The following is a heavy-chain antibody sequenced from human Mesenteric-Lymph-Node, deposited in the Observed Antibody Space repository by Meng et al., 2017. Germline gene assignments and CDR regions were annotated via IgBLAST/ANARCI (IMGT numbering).Heavy chain of an antibody. V-gene: IGHV1-46*01. CDR1: GYTFTSYY. CDR3: ARDARYDILTGYPDF. J-gene: IGHJ4*02. Sequence: ASVKVSCKASGYTFTSYYMHWVRQAPGQGLEWMGIINPSGGSTSYAQKFQGRVTMTRDTSTNTVYMELSSLRSEDTAVYYCARDARYDILTGYPDFWGQGTLVTVSS. D-gene: IGHD3-9*01. CDR2: INPSGGST.